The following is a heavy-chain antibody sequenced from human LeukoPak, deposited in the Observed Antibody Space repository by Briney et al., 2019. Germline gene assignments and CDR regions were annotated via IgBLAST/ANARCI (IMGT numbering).Heavy chain of an antibody. D-gene: IGHD1-1*01. CDR3: ARTGWNRDPVFG. V-gene: IGHV1-18*01. CDR2: ISAYNGNT. J-gene: IGHJ4*02. Sequence: ASVKVSCKASGYTFTSYGISWVRQAPGQGHEWMGWISAYNGNTNYAQKLQGRVTMTRDTSTSTAYMELRSLRSDDTAVYYCARTGWNRDPVFGWGQGTLVTVSS. CDR1: GYTFTSYG.